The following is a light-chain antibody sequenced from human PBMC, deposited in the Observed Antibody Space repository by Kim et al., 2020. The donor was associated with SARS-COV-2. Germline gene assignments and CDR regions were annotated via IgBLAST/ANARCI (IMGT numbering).Light chain of an antibody. Sequence: LTQPPSASGSPGQSVTISCTGTSSDIGGYNYVSWYQQHPGKAPKLMIYEVNKRASGVPDRFSGSKSGNTASLTVSGLQAEDEADYYCNSYAGGVVFGGGTQLTVL. CDR1: SSDIGGYNY. J-gene: IGLJ2*01. V-gene: IGLV2-8*01. CDR3: NSYAGGVV. CDR2: EVN.